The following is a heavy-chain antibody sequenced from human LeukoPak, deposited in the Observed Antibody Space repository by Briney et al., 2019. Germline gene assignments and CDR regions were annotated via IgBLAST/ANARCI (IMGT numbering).Heavy chain of an antibody. D-gene: IGHD3-22*01. J-gene: IGHJ4*02. CDR1: GGSISDYH. CDR2: IYNSGRT. CDR3: AGLVGRYSSGLYYYYFDY. Sequence: SETLSLTCTVSGGSISDYHWSWIRQPPGKGLEYIGYIYNSGRTFYNPSLKSRVTISADTSKKQFSLKLTSVTAADTAVYYCAGLVGRYSSGLYYYYFDYWGQGTLVTVSS. V-gene: IGHV4-59*01.